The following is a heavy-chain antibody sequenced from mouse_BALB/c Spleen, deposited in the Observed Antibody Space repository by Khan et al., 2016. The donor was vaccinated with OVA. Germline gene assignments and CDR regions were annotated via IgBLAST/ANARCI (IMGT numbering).Heavy chain of an antibody. CDR1: GFTFSRFG. Sequence: EVKLMESGGGLVQPGGSRKLSCAASGFTFSRFGMHWVRQAPEKGLEWVAYISSGSSTIYYADTVKGRFTISRDNPKNTIFLQMTSLRSEDTAMDYCARDSNFDYWGQGTTLTVSS. V-gene: IGHV5-17*02. CDR3: ARDSNFDY. J-gene: IGHJ2*01. CDR2: ISSGSSTI.